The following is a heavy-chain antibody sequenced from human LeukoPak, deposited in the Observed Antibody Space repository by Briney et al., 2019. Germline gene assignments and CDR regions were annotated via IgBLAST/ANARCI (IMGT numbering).Heavy chain of an antibody. D-gene: IGHD1-26*01. Sequence: ASVKVSCKVSGYTLTELSMHWVRQAPGKGLEWMGGFDPEDGETIYAQKFRGRVTMTEDTPTDTAYMELSSLRSEVMAVYYCAVGATNLIAFDIWGQGTMVTVSS. CDR1: GYTLTELS. V-gene: IGHV1-24*01. CDR2: FDPEDGET. J-gene: IGHJ3*02. CDR3: AVGATNLIAFDI.